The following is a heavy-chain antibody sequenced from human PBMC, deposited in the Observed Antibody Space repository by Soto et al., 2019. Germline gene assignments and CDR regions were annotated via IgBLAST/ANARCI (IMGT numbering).Heavy chain of an antibody. D-gene: IGHD6-19*01. CDR1: GGSFSGYY. CDR3: ARGKVYSCGPERFRRLVLGDDFDI. V-gene: IGHV4-34*01. Sequence: QVQLQQWGAGLLKPSETLSLTCAVYGGSFSGYYWSWIRQPPGKGLEWIGEINHSGSTNYNPSRKRRVTISVDTPKNQFSLKLSSVTGSDTAVYYFARGKVYSCGPERFRRLVLGDDFDIWGQGTIVTVSS. CDR2: INHSGST. J-gene: IGHJ3*02.